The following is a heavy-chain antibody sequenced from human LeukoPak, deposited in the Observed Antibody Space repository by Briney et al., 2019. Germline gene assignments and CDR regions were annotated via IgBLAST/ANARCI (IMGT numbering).Heavy chain of an antibody. CDR3: AREAPYYYGSGSYPTVFDY. D-gene: IGHD3-10*01. CDR1: GGSISRYY. CDR2: ISYSGST. J-gene: IGHJ4*02. V-gene: IGHV4-59*01. Sequence: SETLSLTCTVSGGSISRYYWSWIRQPPGKGLEWIGYISYSGSTDYNPSLKSRVTMSVDTSKNQFSLKLSSVTAADTAVYYCAREAPYYYGSGSYPTVFDYWGQGTLVTVSS.